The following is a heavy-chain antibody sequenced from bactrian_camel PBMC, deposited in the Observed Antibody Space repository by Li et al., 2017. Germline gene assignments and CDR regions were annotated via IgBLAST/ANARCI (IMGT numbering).Heavy chain of an antibody. V-gene: IGHV3S6*01. D-gene: IGHD3*01. J-gene: IGHJ4*01. Sequence: HVQLVESGGGSVQAGGSLRLSCAVSGFTFSLWTMSWVRQAPGKGLEWVSHIGSDGIDTHYTNAVKGRFTISRDNARNALYLQLNSLKIEDTAMYYCTIGYVDDAGQGTQVTVS. CDR1: GFTFSLWT. CDR2: IGSDGIDT.